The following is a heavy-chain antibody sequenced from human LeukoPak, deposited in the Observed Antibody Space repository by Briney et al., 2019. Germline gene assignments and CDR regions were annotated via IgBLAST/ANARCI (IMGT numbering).Heavy chain of an antibody. V-gene: IGHV3-33*01. CDR3: ARGDCSGGSCLGGP. Sequence: GGSLRLSCAASGFTFSSYGMHWVRQAPGKGLEWVAVIWYDGSNKYYADSVKGRFTISRDNSKNTLYLQMSSLRSEDTAVYYCARGDCSGGSCLGGPWGQGTLVTVSS. D-gene: IGHD2-15*01. CDR2: IWYDGSNK. J-gene: IGHJ5*02. CDR1: GFTFSSYG.